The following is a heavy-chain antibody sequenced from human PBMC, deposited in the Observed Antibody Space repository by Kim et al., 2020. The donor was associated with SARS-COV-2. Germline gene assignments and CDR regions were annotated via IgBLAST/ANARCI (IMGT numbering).Heavy chain of an antibody. CDR3: ARATSTILPVFFDY. J-gene: IGHJ4*02. V-gene: IGHV4-34*01. CDR2: INHSGST. CDR1: GGSFSGYY. Sequence: ETLSLTCAVYGGSFSGYYWSWIRQPPGKGLEWIGEINHSGSTNYNPSLKSRVTISVDTSKNQFSLKLSSVTAADTAVYYCARATSTILPVFFDYWGQGT. D-gene: IGHD2-2*01.